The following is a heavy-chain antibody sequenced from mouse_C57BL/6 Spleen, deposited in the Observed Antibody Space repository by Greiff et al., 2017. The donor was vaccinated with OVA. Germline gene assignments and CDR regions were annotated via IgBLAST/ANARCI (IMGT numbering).Heavy chain of an antibody. CDR3: TRGGGLGYFDY. D-gene: IGHD3-1*01. Sequence: EVQRVESGEGLVKPGGSLKLSCAASGFTFSSYAMSWVRQTPEKRLEWVAYISSGGDYIYYADTVKGRFTISRDNARNTLYLQRSSLKSEDTAMDYCTRGGGLGYFDYWGQGTTLTVSS. J-gene: IGHJ2*01. V-gene: IGHV5-9-1*02. CDR1: GFTFSSYA. CDR2: ISSGGDYI.